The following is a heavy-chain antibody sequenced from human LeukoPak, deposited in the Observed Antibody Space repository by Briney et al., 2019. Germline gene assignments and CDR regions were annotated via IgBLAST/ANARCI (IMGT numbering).Heavy chain of an antibody. CDR3: ARDYGDYANWFDP. Sequence: ASVKVCCKASGYTFTGYYMHWVRQAPGQGLEWMGWINPNSGGTNYAQKFQGRVTMTRDTSISTAYMELSRLRSDDTAVYYCARDYGDYANWFDPWGQGTLVTVSS. CDR1: GYTFTGYY. J-gene: IGHJ5*02. D-gene: IGHD4-17*01. V-gene: IGHV1-2*02. CDR2: INPNSGGT.